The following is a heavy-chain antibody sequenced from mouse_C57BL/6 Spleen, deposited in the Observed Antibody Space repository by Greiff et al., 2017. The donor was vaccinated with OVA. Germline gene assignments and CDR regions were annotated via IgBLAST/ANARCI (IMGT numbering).Heavy chain of an antibody. CDR1: GYTFTSYW. J-gene: IGHJ1*03. V-gene: IGHV1-52*01. Sequence: VQLQQPGAELVRPGSSVKLSCKASGYTFTSYWMHWVKQRPIQGLEWIGNIDPSDSETHYNQKFKDKATLTIDKSSSTAYMQLSSLTSEDSAVYYCARRGDPSYWYFDVWGTGTTVTVSS. CDR3: ARRGDPSYWYFDV. D-gene: IGHD2-13*01. CDR2: IDPSDSET.